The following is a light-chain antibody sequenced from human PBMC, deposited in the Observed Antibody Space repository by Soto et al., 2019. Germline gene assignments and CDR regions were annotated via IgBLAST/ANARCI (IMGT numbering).Light chain of an antibody. CDR3: QQYGSSPPIT. J-gene: IGKJ5*01. CDR2: GAS. Sequence: EIVLTQSPGTLSLSPGERATLSCRASQSVSSSYLAWYQQKPGQAPRLLLYGASSRATGIPARFSGSGSGTDFTLTISTLEPDDVAVYYGQQYGSSPPITFGQGTRLEIK. CDR1: QSVSSSY. V-gene: IGKV3-20*01.